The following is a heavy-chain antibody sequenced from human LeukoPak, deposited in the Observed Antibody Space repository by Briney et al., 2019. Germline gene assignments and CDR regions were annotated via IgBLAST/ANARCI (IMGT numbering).Heavy chain of an antibody. D-gene: IGHD6-13*01. CDR3: ARLAAAGTGEDY. Sequence: PGGSLRLSCAASGFTFSIYSMNWVRQAPGKGLEWVSYISSSSSTIHYADSVKGRFTISRDNAKNSLYLQMNSLREEDTAVYYCARLAAAGTGEDYWGQGTLVTVSS. CDR1: GFTFSIYS. J-gene: IGHJ4*02. V-gene: IGHV3-48*02. CDR2: ISSSSSTI.